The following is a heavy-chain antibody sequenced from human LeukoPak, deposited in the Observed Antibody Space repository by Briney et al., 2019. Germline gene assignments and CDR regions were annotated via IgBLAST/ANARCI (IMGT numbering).Heavy chain of an antibody. V-gene: IGHV3-53*01. CDR2: MHSDGST. Sequence: SGGSLRLSCAASGLTAGTNYMTWVRQAPGRGLEWVSIMHSDGSTYYADTVKGRFTISRDNYKNKLYLQMNSLRGERTAMYYFARDLDYFDSSGSHRRRNYFDYWGQGTLVTVSS. J-gene: IGHJ4*02. CDR1: GLTAGTNY. CDR3: ARDLDYFDSSGSHRRRNYFDY. D-gene: IGHD3-22*01.